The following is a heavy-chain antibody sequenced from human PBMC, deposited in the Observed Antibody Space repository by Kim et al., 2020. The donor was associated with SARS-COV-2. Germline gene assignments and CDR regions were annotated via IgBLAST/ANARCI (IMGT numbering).Heavy chain of an antibody. CDR3: RSLNTFDF. CDR2: GDNT. D-gene: IGHD1-26*01. V-gene: IGHV3-23*01. J-gene: IGHJ3*01. Sequence: GDNTYYADSVKGRFTISRDNSKNTLYLRMNSLRVEDTAIYYCRSLNTFDFWGQGTMVTVSS.